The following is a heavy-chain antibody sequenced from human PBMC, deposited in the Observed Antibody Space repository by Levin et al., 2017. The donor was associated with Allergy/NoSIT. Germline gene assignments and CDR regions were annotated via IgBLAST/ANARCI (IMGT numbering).Heavy chain of an antibody. Sequence: LSLTCAASGFTVSSNYMSWVRQAPGKGLEWVSVIYSGGSTYYADSVKGRFTISRDNSKNTLYLQMNSLRAEDTAVYYCARGPAGGSGSSDYYYYYMDGWGKGTTVTVSS. J-gene: IGHJ6*03. V-gene: IGHV3-53*01. CDR1: GFTVSSNY. D-gene: IGHD3-10*01. CDR3: ARGPAGGSGSSDYYYYYMDG. CDR2: IYSGGST.